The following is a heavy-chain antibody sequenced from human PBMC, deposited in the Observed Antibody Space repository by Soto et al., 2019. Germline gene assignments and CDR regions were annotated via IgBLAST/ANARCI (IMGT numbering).Heavy chain of an antibody. Sequence: QVQLQESGPGLVKPPGTLSLTCAVSGGSISSSSWWSWVRLPPGQGLEWIGEIYHSGTTTYNPSLMSRITTSEYKSKTQFSRNLSSVTAADTGVYYCARRGDGSGSLDYWGQGTLVTVSS. D-gene: IGHD3-10*01. V-gene: IGHV4-4*03. J-gene: IGHJ4*02. CDR3: ARRGDGSGSLDY. CDR1: GGSISSSSW. CDR2: IYHSGTT.